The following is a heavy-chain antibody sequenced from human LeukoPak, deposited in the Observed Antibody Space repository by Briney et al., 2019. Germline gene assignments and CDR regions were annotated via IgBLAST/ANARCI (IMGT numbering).Heavy chain of an antibody. Sequence: PSETLSLTCTVSGGSISSSSYYWGWIRQPPGKGLEWIGSIYYSGSTYYNPSLKSRVTISVDTSKNQFSLKLGSVTAADTAVYYCARKAYSYGYALDSWGQGTLVTVSS. V-gene: IGHV4-39*01. CDR2: IYYSGST. CDR3: ARKAYSYGYALDS. D-gene: IGHD5-18*01. CDR1: GGSISSSSYY. J-gene: IGHJ4*02.